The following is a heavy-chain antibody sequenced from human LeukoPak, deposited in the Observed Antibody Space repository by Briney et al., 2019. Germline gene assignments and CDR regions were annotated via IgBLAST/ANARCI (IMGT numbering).Heavy chain of an antibody. J-gene: IGHJ4*02. V-gene: IGHV4-30-4*01. CDR1: GGSISNGDHY. Sequence: SETLSLTCTVSGGSISNGDHYWSWIRQPPGKGLEWIGYIYYSGSTYYNPSLKSRVTISVDTSKNQFSLKLSSVTAADTAVYYCASGVVVVAVDYWGQGTLVTVSS. CDR2: IYYSGST. D-gene: IGHD2-15*01. CDR3: ASGVVVVAVDY.